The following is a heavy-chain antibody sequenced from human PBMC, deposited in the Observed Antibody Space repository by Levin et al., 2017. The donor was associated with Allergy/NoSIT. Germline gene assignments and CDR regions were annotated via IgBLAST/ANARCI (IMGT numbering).Heavy chain of an antibody. J-gene: IGHJ4*02. Sequence: GESLKISCAASGFTFSSYAMSWVRQAPGKGLEWVSAISGSGGSTYYADSVKGRFTISRDNSKNTLYLQMNSLRAEDTAVYYCAKQAMIVVVSQGFDYWGQGTLVTVSS. CDR1: GFTFSSYA. D-gene: IGHD3-22*01. CDR3: AKQAMIVVVSQGFDY. CDR2: ISGSGGST. V-gene: IGHV3-23*01.